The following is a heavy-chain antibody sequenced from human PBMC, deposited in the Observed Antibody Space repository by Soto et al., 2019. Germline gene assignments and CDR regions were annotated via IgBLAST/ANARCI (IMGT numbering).Heavy chain of an antibody. CDR3: ARENGDYYYYGMDV. J-gene: IGHJ6*02. Sequence: TSETLSLTYTVSGCSISSYYWSWIRQPPGKGLEWIGYIYYSGSTNYNPSLKSRVTISVDTSKNQFSLKLSSVTAADTAVYYCARENGDYYYYGMDVWGQGTTVTVSS. CDR2: IYYSGST. V-gene: IGHV4-59*01. D-gene: IGHD4-17*01. CDR1: GCSISSYY.